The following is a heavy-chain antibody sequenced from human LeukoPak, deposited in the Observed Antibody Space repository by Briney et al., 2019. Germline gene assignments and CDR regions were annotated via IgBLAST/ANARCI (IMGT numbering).Heavy chain of an antibody. CDR3: ARDREYIAGANIWFDVFDI. CDR1: GFIFHNYW. CDR2: IKQDEQKM. V-gene: IGHV3-7*01. J-gene: IGHJ3*02. D-gene: IGHD4/OR15-4a*01. Sequence: GGSLRLSCAGSGFIFHNYWMTWLRQAPGKGLEWVANIKQDEQKMFYADSVKGRFTISRDNANEVLYLQMNSLRVDDTAVYYCARDREYIAGANIWFDVFDIWGQGTKVTVSS.